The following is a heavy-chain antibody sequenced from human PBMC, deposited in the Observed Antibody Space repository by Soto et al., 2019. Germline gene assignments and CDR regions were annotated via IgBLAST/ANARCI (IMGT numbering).Heavy chain of an antibody. D-gene: IGHD2-8*01. CDR3: ARGLRDIVLMVYAF. V-gene: IGHV1-8*01. CDR2: MNPNSGNT. Sequence: ASVKVSCKASGYTFTSYDINWVRQATGQGLEWMGWMNPNSGNTGYAQKFQGRVTMTRNTSISTAYMELSSLRSEDTAVYYCARGLRDIVLMVYAFRGQGTLVTVSS. CDR1: GYTFTSYD. J-gene: IGHJ4*02.